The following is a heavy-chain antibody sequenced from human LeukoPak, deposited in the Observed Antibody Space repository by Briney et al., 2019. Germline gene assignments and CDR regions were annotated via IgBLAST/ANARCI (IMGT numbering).Heavy chain of an antibody. D-gene: IGHD3-9*01. CDR2: FSASSTST. CDR3: AKGDTYYDLLTCFDF. Sequence: GGSLRRSCAASGFDFSSYGMSWVRQSPGKGLEWVSTFSASSTSTYYADSVKGRFTISRDNSKNTLYLQMNSLRDEDTAVYYCAKGDTYYDLLTCFDFWGPGTLVTVSS. CDR1: GFDFSSYG. V-gene: IGHV3-23*01. J-gene: IGHJ4*02.